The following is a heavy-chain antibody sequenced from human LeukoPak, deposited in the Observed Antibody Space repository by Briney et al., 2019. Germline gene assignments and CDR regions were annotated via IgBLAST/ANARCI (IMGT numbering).Heavy chain of an antibody. CDR2: IYSGGST. CDR1: GFTVSSNY. D-gene: IGHD2-2*01. Sequence: GGSLRLSCAASGFTVSSNYMSWVRQAPGKGLEWVSVIYSGGSTYYADSVKGRFTISRDNSKNTLYLQMNSLRAEDTAVYYCARDLLSTTKLDYWGQGTLVTVSS. V-gene: IGHV3-66*01. CDR3: ARDLLSTTKLDY. J-gene: IGHJ4*02.